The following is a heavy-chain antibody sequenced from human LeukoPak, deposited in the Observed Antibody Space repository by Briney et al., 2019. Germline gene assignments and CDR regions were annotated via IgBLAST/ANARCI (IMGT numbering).Heavy chain of an antibody. CDR2: IIPIFGTA. V-gene: IGHV1-69*06. CDR3: ASCSPGPYYYYGMDV. D-gene: IGHD2-15*01. Sequence: SVKVSCKASGGTFSSYAISWVRQAPGQGLEWMGGIIPIFGTANYAQKFQGRVTITADKSTSTAYMELSSLRSEDTAVYYCASCSPGPYYYYGMDVWGKGTTVTVPS. J-gene: IGHJ6*04. CDR1: GGTFSSYA.